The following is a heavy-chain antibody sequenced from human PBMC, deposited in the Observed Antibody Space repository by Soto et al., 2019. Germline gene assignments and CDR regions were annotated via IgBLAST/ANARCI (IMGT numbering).Heavy chain of an antibody. Sequence: EVQLVESGGGLVKPGGSLRLSCAASGFTFSSYSMNWVRQAPGKGLEWVSSISSSSSYIYYADSVKGRFTISRDNDKNSLYLQMNSLRAEDTAVYYCARGDYGDYYDAFDIWGQGTMVTVSS. CDR3: ARGDYGDYYDAFDI. CDR1: GFTFSSYS. V-gene: IGHV3-21*01. D-gene: IGHD4-17*01. J-gene: IGHJ3*02. CDR2: ISSSSSYI.